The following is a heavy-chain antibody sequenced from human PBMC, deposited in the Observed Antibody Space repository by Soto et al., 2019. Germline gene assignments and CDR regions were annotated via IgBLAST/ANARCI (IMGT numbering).Heavy chain of an antibody. V-gene: IGHV3-33*01. CDR3: ARDREMQDYYDSSGDI. CDR2: IWYDGSNK. D-gene: IGHD3-22*01. CDR1: GFTFSSYG. Sequence: QVQLVESGGGVVQPGRSLRLSCAASGFTFSSYGMHWVRQAPGKGLEWVAVIWYDGSNKYYADSVKGRFTISRDNSKNTLYLQMNSLRAADTAVYYCARDREMQDYYDSSGDIWGQGTMVTVSS. J-gene: IGHJ3*02.